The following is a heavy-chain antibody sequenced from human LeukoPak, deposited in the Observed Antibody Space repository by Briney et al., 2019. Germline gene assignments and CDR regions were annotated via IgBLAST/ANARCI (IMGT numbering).Heavy chain of an antibody. CDR2: ISAYNGNT. D-gene: IGHD6-19*01. CDR1: GYTFTSYG. J-gene: IGHJ4*02. V-gene: IGHV1-18*01. Sequence: GASVKVSCKASGYTFTSYGISWVRQAPGQGLEWMGWISAYNGNTNYAQKLQGRVTMTTDTSTSTAYMELRSLRSDDTAVYYCARDRVKRGSGWYGETDFDYWGQGTLVTVSS. CDR3: ARDRVKRGSGWYGETDFDY.